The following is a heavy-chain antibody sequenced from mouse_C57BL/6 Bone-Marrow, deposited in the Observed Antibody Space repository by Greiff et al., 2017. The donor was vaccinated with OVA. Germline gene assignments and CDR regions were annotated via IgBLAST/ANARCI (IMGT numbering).Heavy chain of an antibody. CDR2: INPSTGGT. D-gene: IGHD1-1*01. V-gene: IGHV1-42*01. Sequence: EVQLQQSGPELVKPGASVKISCKASGYSFTGYYMNWVKQSPEKSLEWIGEINPSTGGTTYNQKFKAKATLTVDKSSSTAYMQLKSLTSEDSAVYDCAPHYYGSPWFAYWGQGTLVTVSA. CDR3: APHYYGSPWFAY. J-gene: IGHJ3*01. CDR1: GYSFTGYY.